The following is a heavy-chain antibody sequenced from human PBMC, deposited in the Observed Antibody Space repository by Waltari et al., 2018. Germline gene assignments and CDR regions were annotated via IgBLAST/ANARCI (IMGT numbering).Heavy chain of an antibody. CDR3: AAPGYSGYEYYYYYMDV. V-gene: IGHV3-53*02. D-gene: IGHD5-12*01. CDR2: SYSGGST. J-gene: IGHJ6*03. CDR1: GFTVSSNY. Sequence: EVQLVETGGGLIQPGGSLRLSCAASGFTVSSNYMSWVRQAPGKGLEWVSVSYSGGSTYYADSVNGRFTISRDNSRNTLYLHMNSLRAEDTAVYYCAAPGYSGYEYYYYYMDVWGKGTTVTVSS.